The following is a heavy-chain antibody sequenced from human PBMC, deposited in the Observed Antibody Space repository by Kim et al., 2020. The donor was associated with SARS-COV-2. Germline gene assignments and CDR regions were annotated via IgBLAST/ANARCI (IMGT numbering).Heavy chain of an antibody. D-gene: IGHD6-19*01. V-gene: IGHV3-21*01. CDR1: GFTFSSYS. J-gene: IGHJ4*02. CDR2: ISSSSSYI. CDR3: ARDLVLAVAGRDY. Sequence: GGSLRLSCAASGFTFSSYSMNWVRQAPGKGLEWVSSISSSSSYIYYADSVKGRFTISRDNAKNSLYLQMNSLRAEDTAVYYCARDLVLAVAGRDYWGQGTLVTVSS.